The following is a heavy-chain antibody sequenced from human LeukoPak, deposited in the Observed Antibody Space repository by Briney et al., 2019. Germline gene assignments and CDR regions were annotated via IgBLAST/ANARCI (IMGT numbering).Heavy chain of an antibody. D-gene: IGHD5-24*01. CDR1: GYTFTGYY. CDR3: ARVGDGLNDGFDM. J-gene: IGHJ3*02. Sequence: ASVKVSCKASGYTFTGYYMNWVRQAPGEGLEWLGRINTKTGGTNYAQNFQGRVTMTRDTSISTAYMELSRLRSDDTAVYYCARVGDGLNDGFDMWGQGTMVTVSS. CDR2: INTKTGGT. V-gene: IGHV1-2*06.